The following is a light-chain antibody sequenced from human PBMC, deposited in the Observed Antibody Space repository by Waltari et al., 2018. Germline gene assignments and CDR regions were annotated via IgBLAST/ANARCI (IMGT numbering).Light chain of an antibody. J-gene: IGKJ2*01. Sequence: EILLTHSPATLSLSPGDTATLSCRASQSLSVAYLAWYQHKSGQAPRLLIYGASYRATGIPDRFSGSGSGTDFTLTITRLEPDDFAVYYCQQYDTSPGTFGQGTKLEI. V-gene: IGKV3-20*01. CDR1: QSLSVAY. CDR3: QQYDTSPGT. CDR2: GAS.